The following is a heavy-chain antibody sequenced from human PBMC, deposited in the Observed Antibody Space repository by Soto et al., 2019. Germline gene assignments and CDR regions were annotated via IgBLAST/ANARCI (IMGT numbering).Heavy chain of an antibody. CDR3: AKYRRTEAEGFTLDY. V-gene: IGHV4-59*01. CDR1: GDSINNYY. Sequence: WETLSLTCTVSGDSINNYYWSWIRQPPGKRLEWIGYIYYTGSTTYNPSLESLVTMSGDTSKNQFSLKLNSVNAADTAVYYCAKYRRTEAEGFTLDYWGRGTLVTVSS. D-gene: IGHD6-13*01. J-gene: IGHJ4*02. CDR2: IYYTGST.